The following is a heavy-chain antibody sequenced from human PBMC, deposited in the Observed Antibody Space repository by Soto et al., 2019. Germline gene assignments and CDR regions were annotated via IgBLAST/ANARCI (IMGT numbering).Heavy chain of an antibody. CDR1: GFTFSNAW. D-gene: IGHD5-12*01. J-gene: IGHJ4*02. CDR3: TTDVDIVATIDPYNLDY. V-gene: IGHV3-15*01. Sequence: PGGSLRLSCAASGFTFSNAWMSWVRQAPGKGLEWVGRIKSKTDGGTTDYAAPVKGRFTISRDDSKNTLYLQMNSLKTEDTAVYYCTTDVDIVATIDPYNLDYWGQGTLVTVSS. CDR2: IKSKTDGGTT.